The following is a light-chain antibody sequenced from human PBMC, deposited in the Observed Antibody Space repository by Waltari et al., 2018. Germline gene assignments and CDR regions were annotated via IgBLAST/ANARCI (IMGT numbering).Light chain of an antibody. V-gene: IGKV3-15*01. CDR1: ETIYNF. J-gene: IGKJ1*01. CDR2: GIS. Sequence: IVMTQSPGTLSVSPGQRASLSCRASETIYNFLAWYQQKPGQSPRLRIHGISTRAAGVPARFTGSGSGADFTLTIDSLQSDDFALYFCQQYFNWPLTFGQGTKVEI. CDR3: QQYFNWPLT.